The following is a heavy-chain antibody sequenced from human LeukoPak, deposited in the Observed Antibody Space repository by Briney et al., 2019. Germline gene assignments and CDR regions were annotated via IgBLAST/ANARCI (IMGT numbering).Heavy chain of an antibody. Sequence: GGSLRLSCAASGFTFSSYAMSWVRQAPGKGLEWVSVISGSGGTTHYADSVKGRFTISRDNSKNTLYLQMDSLTADDAAVYYCAKKVTTVPEMDWFDPWGQGTLVTVSS. J-gene: IGHJ5*02. V-gene: IGHV3-23*01. CDR2: ISGSGGTT. D-gene: IGHD4-11*01. CDR3: AKKVTTVPEMDWFDP. CDR1: GFTFSSYA.